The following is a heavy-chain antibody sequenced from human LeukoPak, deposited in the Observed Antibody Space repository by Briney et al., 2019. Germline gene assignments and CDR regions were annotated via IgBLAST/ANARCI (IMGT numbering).Heavy chain of an antibody. CDR3: AASGYSGYGIDY. V-gene: IGHV3-7*03. CDR2: IKQDGSDT. Sequence: GGSLKLSCAVSGFTFRNYWMTWVRQAPGKGLEWVANIKQDGSDTYSVDSVKGRFTISRDNAKNSLYLEMNSLRVEDTAVYYCAASGYSGYGIDYWGQGTLVAVSS. J-gene: IGHJ4*02. D-gene: IGHD5-12*01. CDR1: GFTFRNYW.